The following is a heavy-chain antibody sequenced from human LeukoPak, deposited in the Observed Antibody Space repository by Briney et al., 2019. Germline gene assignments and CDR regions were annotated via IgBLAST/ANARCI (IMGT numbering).Heavy chain of an antibody. D-gene: IGHD1-26*01. CDR2: IYYSGST. CDR3: ARHSGIYYQPLDY. Sequence: YPSETLSLTCTVSGGSMSSSSYYWGWIRQPPGKGLEWIGSIYYSGSTYYNPSLKSRVTISVDTSKNQFSLKLSSVTAADTAVYYCARHSGIYYQPLDYWGQGTLVIVSS. V-gene: IGHV4-39*01. J-gene: IGHJ4*02. CDR1: GGSMSSSSYY.